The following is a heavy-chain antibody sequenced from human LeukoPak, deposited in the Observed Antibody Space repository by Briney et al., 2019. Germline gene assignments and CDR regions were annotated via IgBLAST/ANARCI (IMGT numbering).Heavy chain of an antibody. D-gene: IGHD3-10*01. V-gene: IGHV1-8*03. Sequence: GASVKVSCKASGYTFTSYDINWVRQATGQGLEWMGWMNPNSGNTGYAQKFQGGVTITRNTSISTAYMELSSLRSEDTAVYYCARVGIVFRGFHSVVRGGYWFDPWGQGTLVTVSS. CDR2: MNPNSGNT. CDR1: GYTFTSYD. J-gene: IGHJ5*02. CDR3: ARVGIVFRGFHSVVRGGYWFDP.